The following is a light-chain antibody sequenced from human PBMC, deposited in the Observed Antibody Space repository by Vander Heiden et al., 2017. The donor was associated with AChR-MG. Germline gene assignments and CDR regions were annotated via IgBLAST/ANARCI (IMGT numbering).Light chain of an antibody. CDR2: DIG. Sequence: QSALTQPASVSGSPGQPIPIPCTGTISDVGNYNYVSCYQQDPGKALKLIISDIGKRPSGISNRFSGSKSGNTASLTISGLQAEDEADYYCSSYTSTYIHVFGTGTKVTVL. V-gene: IGLV2-14*01. CDR3: SSYTSTYIHV. J-gene: IGLJ1*01. CDR1: ISDVGNYNY.